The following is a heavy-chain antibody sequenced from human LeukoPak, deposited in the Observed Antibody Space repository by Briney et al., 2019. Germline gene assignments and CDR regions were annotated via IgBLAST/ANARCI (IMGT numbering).Heavy chain of an antibody. CDR2: IYPDDADT. V-gene: IGHV5-51*01. CDR3: ARVFDILTGYYIRAFDY. J-gene: IGHJ4*02. CDR1: GYSSTTYL. D-gene: IGHD3-9*01. Sequence: GESLKTSCKGSGYSSTTYLIAWVRQMPRKGLEWMGIIYPDDADTRYSPSFEGQVTISADKSISTAYLQWSSLKASDTAMYYCARVFDILTGYYIRAFDYWGQGTLVTVSS.